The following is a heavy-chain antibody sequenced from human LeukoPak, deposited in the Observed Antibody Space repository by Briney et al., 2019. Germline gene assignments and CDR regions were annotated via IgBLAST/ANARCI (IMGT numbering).Heavy chain of an antibody. Sequence: GGSLRLSCAASGFTFSTYAMSWVRQAPGKGLEWVSASSGSGVNTYYADSVKGRFTISRDNSKNTLFLHMNSLRAEDTAIYYCAKSGGSGNWRHYYTDVCGKGTTVTVSS. J-gene: IGHJ6*03. CDR2: SSGSGVNT. V-gene: IGHV3-23*01. CDR1: GFTFSTYA. D-gene: IGHD3-10*01. CDR3: AKSGGSGNWRHYYTDV.